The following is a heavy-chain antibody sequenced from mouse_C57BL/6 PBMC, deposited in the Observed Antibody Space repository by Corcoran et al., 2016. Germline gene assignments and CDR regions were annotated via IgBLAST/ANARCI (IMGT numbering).Heavy chain of an antibody. D-gene: IGHD2-1*01. Sequence: QIQLVQSGPELKKPGETVKISCKASGYTFTTYGMSWVKQAPGKGLKWMGWINTYSGVPTYADDFKGRFAFSLETSASTAYLQINNLKNEDTATYFCAREADGNLFAYWGQGTLVTVSA. V-gene: IGHV9-3*01. CDR3: AREADGNLFAY. CDR1: GYTFTTYG. CDR2: INTYSGVP. J-gene: IGHJ3*01.